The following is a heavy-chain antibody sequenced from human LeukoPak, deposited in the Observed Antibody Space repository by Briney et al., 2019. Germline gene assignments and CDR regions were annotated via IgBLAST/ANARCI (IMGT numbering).Heavy chain of an antibody. J-gene: IGHJ4*02. V-gene: IGHV3-48*04. Sequence: QTGGSLRLSCAASGFTFSSYSMNWVRQAPGKGLEWVSYISSSGSTIYYADSVKGRFTISRDNAKNSLYLQMNSLRAEDTAVYYCARSYYYDSSGIPNDYWGQGTLVTVSS. CDR1: GFTFSSYS. D-gene: IGHD3-22*01. CDR3: ARSYYYDSSGIPNDY. CDR2: ISSSGSTI.